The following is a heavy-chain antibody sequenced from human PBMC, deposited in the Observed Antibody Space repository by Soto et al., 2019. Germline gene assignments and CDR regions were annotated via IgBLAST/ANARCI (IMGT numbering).Heavy chain of an antibody. Sequence: QVQLQESGPGLVRPSQTLSLTCTVSGGSITNGDYYWNWIRQHPGKGLEWIGYINYRGTTFYNPSLKSRVFISVETSKNQFSLNLSSVTAADTAVYFCARDAPGEAPYWGQGTLLTVSS. J-gene: IGHJ4*02. CDR2: INYRGTT. D-gene: IGHD2-2*01. CDR3: ARDAPGEAPY. CDR1: GGSITNGDYY. V-gene: IGHV4-31*03.